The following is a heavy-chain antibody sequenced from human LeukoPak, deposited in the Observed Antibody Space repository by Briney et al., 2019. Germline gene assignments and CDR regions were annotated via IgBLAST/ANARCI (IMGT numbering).Heavy chain of an antibody. CDR2: MNDDGSST. D-gene: IGHD6-25*01. CDR1: GFTFSSYW. CDR3: ARADGSGWLTY. Sequence: GGSLRLSCAASGFTFSSYWMHWVRQAPGKGLVWVSRMNDDGSSTIYADSVKGRFTISRDNAKNTLYLQMNSLRAEDTAVYYCARADGSGWLTYWGQGTLVTVSS. V-gene: IGHV3-74*01. J-gene: IGHJ4*02.